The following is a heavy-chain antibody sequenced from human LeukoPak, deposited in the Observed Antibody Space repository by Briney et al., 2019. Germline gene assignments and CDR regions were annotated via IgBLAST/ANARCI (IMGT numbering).Heavy chain of an antibody. V-gene: IGHV3-48*03. J-gene: IGHJ4*02. CDR2: ISTSGTTI. CDR3: AGMGAVAVNY. CDR1: GFTVSSYE. Sequence: PGGSLRLSCAASGFTVSSYEMNWVRQAPGKGLEWVSYISTSGTTIYYADSVKGRFTISRDNAKNSLYLQMNSLRAEDTAVYYCAGMGAVAVNYWGQGTLVTVSS. D-gene: IGHD6-19*01.